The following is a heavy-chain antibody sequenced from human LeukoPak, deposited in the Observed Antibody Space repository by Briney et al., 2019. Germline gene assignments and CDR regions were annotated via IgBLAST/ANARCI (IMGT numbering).Heavy chain of an antibody. CDR2: IYSGGST. CDR3: ARDPPDPSYYDSSGYEATT. V-gene: IGHV3-53*01. CDR1: GFTVSSNY. J-gene: IGHJ5*02. D-gene: IGHD3-22*01. Sequence: GGSLRLSCAASGFTVSSNYMSWDRQAPGKGLEWVSVIYSGGSTYYADSVKGRFTISRDNSKNTLYLQMNSLRAEDTAVYYCARDPPDPSYYDSSGYEATTWGQGTLVTVSS.